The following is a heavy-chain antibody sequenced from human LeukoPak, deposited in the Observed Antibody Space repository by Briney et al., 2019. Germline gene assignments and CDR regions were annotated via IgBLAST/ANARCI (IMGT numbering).Heavy chain of an antibody. V-gene: IGHV3-48*01. J-gene: IGHJ4*02. Sequence: GGSLRLSCAASGFTFSSYAMSWVRQAPGKGLEWVSYISSRSDTIYYADSVKGRFTISRDNAQNSLYLQMNSLRAEDTAVYYCARAGSIVYYDSSGLCDYWGQGTLVTVSS. CDR2: ISSRSDTI. D-gene: IGHD3-22*01. CDR3: ARAGSIVYYDSSGLCDY. CDR1: GFTFSSYA.